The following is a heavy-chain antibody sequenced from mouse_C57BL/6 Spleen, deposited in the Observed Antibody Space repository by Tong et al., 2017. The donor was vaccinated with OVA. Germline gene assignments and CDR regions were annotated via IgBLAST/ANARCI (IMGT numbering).Heavy chain of an antibody. CDR1: GFTFSDYG. D-gene: IGHD2-3*01. CDR2: ISNGGGST. J-gene: IGHJ2*01. V-gene: IGHV5-17*01. CDR3: ARGWSYFDY. Sequence: EVQLQESGGGLVKPGGSLKLSCAASGFTFSDYGMHWVRQAPEKRLEWVAYISNGGGSTYYPDTVKGRFTISRDNAKNTLFLQMTSLRSEDTAMYYCARGWSYFDYWGQGTTLTVSS.